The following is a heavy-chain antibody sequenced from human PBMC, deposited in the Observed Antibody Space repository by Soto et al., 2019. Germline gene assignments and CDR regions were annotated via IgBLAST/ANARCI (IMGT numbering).Heavy chain of an antibody. CDR2: INHSGST. CDR3: ARGGIVVVPAAMRSWNY. Sequence: QVQLQQWGAGLLKPSETLSLTCAVYGGSFSGYYWSWIRQPPGKGLEWIGEINHSGSTNYNPSLTRRVTISVXXSXNXXSLKLSSVTAADTAVYYCARGGIVVVPAAMRSWNYWGQGTLVTVSS. CDR1: GGSFSGYY. D-gene: IGHD2-2*01. J-gene: IGHJ4*02. V-gene: IGHV4-34*01.